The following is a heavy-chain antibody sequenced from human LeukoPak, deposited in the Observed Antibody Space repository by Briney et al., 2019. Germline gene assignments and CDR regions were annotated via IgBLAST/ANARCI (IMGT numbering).Heavy chain of an antibody. CDR2: IKQDGSEK. D-gene: IGHD6-19*01. V-gene: IGHV3-7*01. J-gene: IGHJ6*03. Sequence: GGSLRLSCAASGFTFSSYWMSWVRQAPGKGLEWVANIKQDGSEKYYVDSVKGRFTISRDNAKNSLYLQMNSLRAEDTAVYYCARVGWIPYYYYMDVWGKGTTVTISS. CDR1: GFTFSSYW. CDR3: ARVGWIPYYYYMDV.